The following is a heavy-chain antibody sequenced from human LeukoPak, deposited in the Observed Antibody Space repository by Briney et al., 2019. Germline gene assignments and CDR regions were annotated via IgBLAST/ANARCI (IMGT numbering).Heavy chain of an antibody. J-gene: IGHJ4*02. CDR1: GYTFTSYY. CDR3: ALQLERPRSLTE. D-gene: IGHD1-1*01. Sequence: GASVKVSCKASGYTFTSYYMHWVRQATGQGLEWMGIINPSGGSTSYAQKFQGRVTMTRDTSTSTVYMELSSLRSEDTAVYYCALQLERPRSLTEWGQGTLVTVSS. V-gene: IGHV1-46*01. CDR2: INPSGGST.